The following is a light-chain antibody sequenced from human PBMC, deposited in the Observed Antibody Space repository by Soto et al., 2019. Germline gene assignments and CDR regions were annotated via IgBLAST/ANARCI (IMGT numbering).Light chain of an antibody. CDR1: ISDVGSYNY. CDR2: DVS. Sequence: HSALTQPASVSGSPGQSITISCTGTISDVGSYNYVSWYQQYPGKAPKLMIYDVSTRPSGVSDRFSGSKSGNTASLTISGLRAEDEADYYCGSYTTSSNYVFGTGTKVTVL. CDR3: GSYTTSSNYV. J-gene: IGLJ1*01. V-gene: IGLV2-14*03.